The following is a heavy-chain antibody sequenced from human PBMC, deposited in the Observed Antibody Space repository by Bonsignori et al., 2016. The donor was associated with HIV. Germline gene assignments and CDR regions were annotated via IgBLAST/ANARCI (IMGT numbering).Heavy chain of an antibody. CDR2: INWNGGST. V-gene: IGHV3-20*01. J-gene: IGHJ4*02. D-gene: IGHD1-26*01. Sequence: WIRQPPGKGLEWVSGINWNGGSTGYADSVKGRFTISRDNAKNSLYLQMNSLRAEDTALYHCARRHIGSYRSNYYFDYWGQGTLVTVSS. CDR3: ARRHIGSYRSNYYFDY.